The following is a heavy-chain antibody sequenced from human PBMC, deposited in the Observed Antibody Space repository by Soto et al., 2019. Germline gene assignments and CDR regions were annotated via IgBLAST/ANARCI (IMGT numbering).Heavy chain of an antibody. CDR1: GGSISSYY. CDR3: ARRKGYSSSWYAFDI. J-gene: IGHJ3*02. V-gene: IGHV4-59*08. D-gene: IGHD6-13*01. CDR2: IYYSGST. Sequence: SETLSLTCTVSGGSISSYYWSWIRQPPGKGLEWIGYIYYSGSTNYNPSLKSRVTISVDTSKNQFSLKLSSVTAADTVVYYCARRKGYSSSWYAFDIWGQGTMVTVSS.